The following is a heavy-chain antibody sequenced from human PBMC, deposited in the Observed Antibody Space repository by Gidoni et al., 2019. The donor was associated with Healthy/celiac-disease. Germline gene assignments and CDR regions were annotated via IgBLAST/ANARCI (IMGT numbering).Heavy chain of an antibody. CDR2: MSGGGSPT. D-gene: IGHD3-16*01. V-gene: IGHV3-23*04. J-gene: IGHJ4*02. CDR3: AKGITAIVQYYFDY. CDR1: GLTFSSYA. Sequence: EVQLVVSGGGLVHSGGSLRRSCAASGLTFSSYAMIWVRPAPGKGLDVGSVMSGGGSPTYYADSEEGRFTSSRNSTKNTLYLQMNSLRAEDTAVYYCAKGITAIVQYYFDYWGQGTPVTVSS.